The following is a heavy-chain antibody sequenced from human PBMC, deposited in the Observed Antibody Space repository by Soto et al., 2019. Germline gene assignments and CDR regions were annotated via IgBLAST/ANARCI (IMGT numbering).Heavy chain of an antibody. Sequence: ASVKVSCKASGYTFTSYAMHWVRQAPGQRLEWMGWINAGNGNTKYSQKFQGRVTITRDTSASTAYMELSSLRSEDTAVYYCARDCPKIPMVGGVFPPKINWFDPWGQGTLVPVSS. V-gene: IGHV1-3*01. CDR1: GYTFTSYA. D-gene: IGHD3-10*01. CDR2: INAGNGNT. CDR3: ARDCPKIPMVGGVFPPKINWFDP. J-gene: IGHJ5*02.